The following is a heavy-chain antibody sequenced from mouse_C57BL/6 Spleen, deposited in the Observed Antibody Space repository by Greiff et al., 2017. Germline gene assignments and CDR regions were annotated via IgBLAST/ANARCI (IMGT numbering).Heavy chain of an antibody. J-gene: IGHJ4*01. CDR2: ISDGGSYT. D-gene: IGHD2-1*01. CDR3: ARRGNADAMDY. V-gene: IGHV5-4*01. Sequence: VQLKESGGGLVKPGGSLKLSCAASGFTFSSYAMSWVRQTPEKRLEWVATISDGGSYTYYPDNVKGRFTISRDNAKNNLYLQMSHLKSEDTAMYYCARRGNADAMDYWGQGTSVTVSS. CDR1: GFTFSSYA.